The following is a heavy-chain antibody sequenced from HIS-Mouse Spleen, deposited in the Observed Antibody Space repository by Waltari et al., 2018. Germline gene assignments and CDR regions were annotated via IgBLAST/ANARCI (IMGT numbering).Heavy chain of an antibody. D-gene: IGHD6-13*01. Sequence: QLQLQESGPGLVKPSETLYLTCPVSGCSIRSSRYYWGWIRQPPGKGLEWIGSIYYSGSTYYNPSLKSRVTISVDTTKNQFSLKLSSVTAADTAVYYCAREIPYSSSWYDWYFDLWGRGTLVTVSS. J-gene: IGHJ2*01. CDR1: GCSIRSSRYY. CDR2: IYYSGST. CDR3: AREIPYSSSWYDWYFDL. V-gene: IGHV4-39*07.